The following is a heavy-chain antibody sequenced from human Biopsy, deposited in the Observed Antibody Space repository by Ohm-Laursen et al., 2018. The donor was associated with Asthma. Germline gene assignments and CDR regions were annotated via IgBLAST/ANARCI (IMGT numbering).Heavy chain of an antibody. CDR1: GYPFIGYH. D-gene: IGHD6-13*01. CDR2: INPNSGAT. V-gene: IGHV1-2*06. J-gene: IGHJ5*02. CDR3: ARGQKSAGDRWFDP. Sequence: SSVKVSCNASGYPFIGYHIHWMRQAPGQGLEWMGRINPNSGATNYAQKFQGRVTMTRDTSISTAYMEVSRLRSGDTAVYYCARGQKSAGDRWFDPWGQGTLVTVSS.